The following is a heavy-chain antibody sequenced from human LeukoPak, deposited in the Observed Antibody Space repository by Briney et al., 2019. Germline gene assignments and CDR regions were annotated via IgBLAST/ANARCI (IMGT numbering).Heavy chain of an antibody. V-gene: IGHV3-74*01. CDR3: ARDRLPLGATAPDY. D-gene: IGHD1-26*01. CDR1: GFTFSSYW. Sequence: GGSLRLSCAASGFTFSSYWMHWVRQAPGKGLAWVSRINSDGSSTSYADSVKGRFTISRDNAKNTLYLQMNSLRAEDTAVYYCARDRLPLGATAPDYWGQGTLVTVSS. CDR2: INSDGSST. J-gene: IGHJ4*02.